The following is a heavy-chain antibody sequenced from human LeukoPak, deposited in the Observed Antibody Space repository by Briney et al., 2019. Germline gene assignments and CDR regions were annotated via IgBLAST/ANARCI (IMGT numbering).Heavy chain of an antibody. Sequence: ASVKVSCKASGYTFTTYGISGVRQAPGQGLEGMGWISAYNGNTNYAQKLQGRVTMTTNTSTSTAYMELRSLRSDDPAVYYCARDLIAARPNWYDPWGQGTLVTVSS. J-gene: IGHJ5*02. V-gene: IGHV1-18*01. CDR1: GYTFTTYG. CDR2: ISAYNGNT. CDR3: ARDLIAARPNWYDP. D-gene: IGHD6-6*01.